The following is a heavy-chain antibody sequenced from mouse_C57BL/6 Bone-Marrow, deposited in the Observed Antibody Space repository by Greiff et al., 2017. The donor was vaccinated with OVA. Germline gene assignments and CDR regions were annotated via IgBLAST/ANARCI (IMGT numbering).Heavy chain of an antibody. CDR2: ISDGGSYI. CDR3: ARDLNWEDWFAY. Sequence: EVKLVESGGGLVKPGGSLKLSCAASGFTFSSYAMSWVRQTSEKRLEWVATISDGGSYIYYPDNLKGRFTISRDNATNKLYLQISRLKSEDTALYFCARDLNWEDWFAYWGQGTLVTVSA. V-gene: IGHV5-4*01. CDR1: GFTFSSYA. D-gene: IGHD4-1*01. J-gene: IGHJ3*01.